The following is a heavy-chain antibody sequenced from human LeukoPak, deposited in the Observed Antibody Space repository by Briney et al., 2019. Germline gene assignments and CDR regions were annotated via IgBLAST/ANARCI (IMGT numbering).Heavy chain of an antibody. CDR1: GFTFSSYS. D-gene: IGHD2-2*01. CDR3: ARESPVVPSASDAFDI. CDR2: ISSSSSTI. Sequence: PGGSLRLSCAASGFTFSSYSMNWVRQAPGKGLEWVSYISSSSSTIYYADSVKGRFTISRDNAKNSLYLQMNSLRAEDTAVYYCARESPVVPSASDAFDIWGQGTMVTVSS. V-gene: IGHV3-48*04. J-gene: IGHJ3*02.